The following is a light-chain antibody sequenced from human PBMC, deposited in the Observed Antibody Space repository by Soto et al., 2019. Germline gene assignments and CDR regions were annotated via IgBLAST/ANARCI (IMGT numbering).Light chain of an antibody. Sequence: QSLLTQPASLSGSPGQSITISCTGKSKEVGGYNYVSWYQHHPGKPPKLMIYDVSNRPSGVSNRFSGPKSGNTASLTISGLQPEDEADYYCSSYTTSNTRQIVFGTGTKVTVL. CDR1: SKEVGGYNY. J-gene: IGLJ1*01. CDR2: DVS. V-gene: IGLV2-14*03. CDR3: SSYTTSNTRQIV.